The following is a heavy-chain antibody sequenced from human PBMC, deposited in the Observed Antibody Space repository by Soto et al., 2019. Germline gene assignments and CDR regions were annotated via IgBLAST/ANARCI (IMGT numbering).Heavy chain of an antibody. Sequence: PGGSLRLSCAASGFTFSGYAMHWVRQPPGKGLEWVAVTSWDGNNKYYADSVKGRFTISRDNSKNTLYLQMNSLRAEDMAVYYCARGGHMVRGGHYYYMDVWGKGTTVTVSS. V-gene: IGHV3-30*04. CDR2: TSWDGNNK. D-gene: IGHD3-10*01. CDR3: ARGGHMVRGGHYYYMDV. CDR1: GFTFSGYA. J-gene: IGHJ6*03.